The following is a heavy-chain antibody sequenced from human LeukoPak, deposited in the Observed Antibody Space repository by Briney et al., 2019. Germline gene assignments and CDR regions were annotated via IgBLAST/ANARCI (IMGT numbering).Heavy chain of an antibody. CDR2: ISYDGSNK. CDR3: ANHYCSSTSCYDY. J-gene: IGHJ4*02. CDR1: GFTFSSYG. D-gene: IGHD2-2*01. V-gene: IGHV3-30*18. Sequence: GGSLRLSCAASGFTFSSYGMRWVRQAPGKGLEWVAVISYDGSNKYYADSVKGRFTISRDNSKNTLYLQMNSLRAEDTAVYYCANHYCSSTSCYDYWGQGTLVTVSS.